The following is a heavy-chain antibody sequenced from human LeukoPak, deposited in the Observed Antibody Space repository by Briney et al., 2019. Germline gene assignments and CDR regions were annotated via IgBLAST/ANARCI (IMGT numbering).Heavy chain of an antibody. J-gene: IGHJ4*02. CDR1: GGTFYSYG. CDR2: ITPIFGTT. V-gene: IGHV1-69*05. CDR3: ARVVVSSGYYSDY. Sequence: SVKVSCKSFGGTFYSYGINWVRQAPGQGLEWMGRITPIFGTTNYAQTLQGRVTITTDESMPTAYMELSGLKSGDTAVYYCARVVVSSGYYSDYWGQGTQVTVSS. D-gene: IGHD3-3*01.